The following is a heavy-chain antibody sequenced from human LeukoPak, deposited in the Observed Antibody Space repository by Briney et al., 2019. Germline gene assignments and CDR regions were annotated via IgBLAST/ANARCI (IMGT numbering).Heavy chain of an antibody. V-gene: IGHV1-69*13. Sequence: SVKVSCKASGGTFSNYAISWVRQAPGQGLEWMGGMIPISSTAKYVEKFQGRVTFTADESTSTVFMEMSNLRSEDTAVYFCAGSRGIRFMECPLWGQGTLVIVSS. D-gene: IGHD3-3*01. CDR2: MIPISSTA. CDR3: AGSRGIRFMECPL. CDR1: GGTFSNYA. J-gene: IGHJ3*01.